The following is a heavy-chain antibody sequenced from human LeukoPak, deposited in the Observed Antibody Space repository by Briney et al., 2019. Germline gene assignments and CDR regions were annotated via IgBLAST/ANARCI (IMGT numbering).Heavy chain of an antibody. CDR3: AGHSNGSHDTFYT. Sequence: SQTLSLTCALSGVSVSGNSAGWICIRQSPSSGLEWLGRTYYRSKWYIDYAVSVKSRITINADTTKNQFSLLLNSVTPDDTALYDCAGHSNGSHDTFYTWGQGTMITVSS. CDR2: TYYRSKWYI. J-gene: IGHJ3*02. D-gene: IGHD6-25*01. V-gene: IGHV6-1*01. CDR1: GVSVSGNSAG.